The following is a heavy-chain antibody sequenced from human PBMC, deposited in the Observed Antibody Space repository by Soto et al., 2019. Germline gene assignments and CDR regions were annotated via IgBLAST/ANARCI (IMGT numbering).Heavy chain of an antibody. V-gene: IGHV3-66*01. CDR3: ARSYSSASRWFDP. D-gene: IGHD3-22*01. J-gene: IGHJ5*02. Sequence: GGSLRLSCAASEFTVSSNYMNWVRQAPNKGLEWVSVIYSGGSTYYADSVKGRFTISRDNSKNTLYLQMDSLRAEDTAVYYCARSYSSASRWFDPWGQGTLVTAPQ. CDR1: EFTVSSNY. CDR2: IYSGGST.